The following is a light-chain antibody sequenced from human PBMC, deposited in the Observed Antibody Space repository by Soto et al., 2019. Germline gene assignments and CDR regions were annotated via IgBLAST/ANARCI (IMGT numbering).Light chain of an antibody. CDR3: SLYTSENTHV. CDR1: SSDVGGYNY. CDR2: EVS. V-gene: IGLV2-14*01. J-gene: IGLJ1*01. Sequence: SALTQPASVSGSPGQSITISCTGTSSDVGGYNYVSWYQQHPGKAPKLMIYEVSNRPSGVSNRFSGSKSGNTASLTISGLQAADEADYYCSLYTSENTHVFGNGTKVTVL.